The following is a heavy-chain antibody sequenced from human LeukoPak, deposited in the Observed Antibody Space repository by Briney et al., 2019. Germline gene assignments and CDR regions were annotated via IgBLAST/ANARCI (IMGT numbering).Heavy chain of an antibody. V-gene: IGHV3-23*01. D-gene: IGHD3-3*01. CDR3: AKGLSYYDFWSGPKVVLNAFDI. CDR2: ISGSGGST. CDR1: GFTFSSYA. Sequence: GGSLRLSCAASGFTFSSYAMSWVRQAPGKGLEWVSAISGSGGSTYYADSVKGRFTISRDNSKNTLYLQMNSLRAEDTAVYYCAKGLSYYDFWSGPKVVLNAFDIWGQGTMVTVSS. J-gene: IGHJ3*02.